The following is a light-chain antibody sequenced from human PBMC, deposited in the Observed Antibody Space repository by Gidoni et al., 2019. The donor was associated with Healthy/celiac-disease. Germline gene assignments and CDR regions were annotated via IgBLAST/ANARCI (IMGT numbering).Light chain of an antibody. CDR2: YDD. V-gene: IGLV1-36*01. CDR3: AAWDDSLNGVV. Sequence: EAPRQRVTISCSGSSSNIGNNAVNWYQQLPGKAPKLLIYYDDLLPSGVSDRFSGSKSGTSASLAISGLQSEDEADYYCAAWDDSLNGVVFGGGTKLTVL. CDR1: SSNIGNNA. J-gene: IGLJ2*01.